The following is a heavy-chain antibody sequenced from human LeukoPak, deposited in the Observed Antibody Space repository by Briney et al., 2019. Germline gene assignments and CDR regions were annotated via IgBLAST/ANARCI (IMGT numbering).Heavy chain of an antibody. Sequence: PGGSLRLSCAASGFTFSSYSMNWVRQAPGKGLEWVSSISSSSSYIYYADSVKGRFTISRDNAKNSLYLQMNSLRAEGTAVYYCARDYELATIYFDYWGQGTLVTVSS. V-gene: IGHV3-21*01. CDR2: ISSSSSYI. J-gene: IGHJ4*02. D-gene: IGHD5-12*01. CDR1: GFTFSSYS. CDR3: ARDYELATIYFDY.